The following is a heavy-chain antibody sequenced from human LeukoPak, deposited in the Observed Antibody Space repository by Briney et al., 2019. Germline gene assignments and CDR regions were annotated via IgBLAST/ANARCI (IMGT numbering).Heavy chain of an antibody. CDR2: ISDGGGRT. CDR3: ARGLYEFCSGGSCYSYYFDY. CDR1: GFTFSDYY. Sequence: GGSLRLSCAASGFTFSDYYMSWIRQAPGKGLEWVSSISDGGGRTYYADSVKGRFTISRDNSKNTLYLQMNSLRAEDTAVYYCARGLYEFCSGGSCYSYYFDYWGQGTLVTVSS. V-gene: IGHV3-23*01. J-gene: IGHJ4*02. D-gene: IGHD2-15*01.